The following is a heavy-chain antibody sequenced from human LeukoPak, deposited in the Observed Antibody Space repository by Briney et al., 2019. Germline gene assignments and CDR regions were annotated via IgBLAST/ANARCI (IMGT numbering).Heavy chain of an antibody. V-gene: IGHV3-73*01. CDR3: TTDQFNSFDI. CDR2: MRSKANSFVT. CDR1: GFTFSGSS. Sequence: GESLRLSCAASGFTFSGSSVHWVREASGIGMAWVGRMRSKANSFVTTYTAPVQGRFTISRDDSKNTAYLQMNSLRTEDTALYYCTTDQFNSFDIWGQGTMVTVSS. J-gene: IGHJ3*02. D-gene: IGHD5-24*01.